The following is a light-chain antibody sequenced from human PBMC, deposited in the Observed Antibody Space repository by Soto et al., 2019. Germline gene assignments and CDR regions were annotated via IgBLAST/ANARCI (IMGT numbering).Light chain of an antibody. CDR2: GAS. J-gene: IGKJ1*01. V-gene: IGKV3-20*01. CDR3: HQYGSSPGT. Sequence: EIVLTQSPGTLSLSPGERATLSCRASQSVSNNYLAWYQQKPGQAPRLLIYGASNRATGLPDRFSGSGSGTDFTLTISRLEPEDFAVYYCHQYGSSPGTFGQGTKVDIK. CDR1: QSVSNNY.